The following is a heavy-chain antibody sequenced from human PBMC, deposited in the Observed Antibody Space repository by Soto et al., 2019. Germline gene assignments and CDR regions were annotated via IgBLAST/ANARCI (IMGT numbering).Heavy chain of an antibody. Sequence: PSETLSLTCTVSGGSISSYYWSWIRQPPGKGLEWIGYIYYSGSTNYNPSLKSRVTISVDTSKNQFSLKLSSVTAADTAVYYCARTRTALKTFDYWGQGTLVTVS. CDR3: ARTRTALKTFDY. V-gene: IGHV4-59*01. J-gene: IGHJ4*02. CDR1: GGSISSYY. CDR2: IYYSGST.